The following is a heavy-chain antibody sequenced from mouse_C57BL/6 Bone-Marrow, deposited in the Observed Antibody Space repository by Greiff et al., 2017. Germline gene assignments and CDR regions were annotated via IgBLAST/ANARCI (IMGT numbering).Heavy chain of an antibody. CDR2: ISGGGGNT. CDR3: ARRYYYGSGQYYFDY. Sequence: EVMLVESGGGLVKPGGSLKLSCAASGFTFSSYTMSWVRQTPEKRLEWVATISGGGGNTYYPDSVKGRFTISRDNAKNTLYLQMSSLRSEDTALYYCARRYYYGSGQYYFDYWGQGTTLTVSS. V-gene: IGHV5-9*01. J-gene: IGHJ2*01. CDR1: GFTFSSYT. D-gene: IGHD1-1*01.